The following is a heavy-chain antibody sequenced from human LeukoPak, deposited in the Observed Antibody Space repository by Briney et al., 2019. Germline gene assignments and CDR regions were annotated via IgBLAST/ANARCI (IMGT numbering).Heavy chain of an antibody. Sequence: GGSLRLSCAASGFTFSNAWMSWVRQAPGKGLEWISYTSNSGSSVYYGDSVKGRFTVSRDNAKNSVYLQMDSLRAEDTAVYYCAREHIRSGSYELDNWGQGTLVTVSS. D-gene: IGHD3-10*01. CDR3: AREHIRSGSYELDN. J-gene: IGHJ4*02. CDR2: TSNSGSSV. CDR1: GFTFSNAW. V-gene: IGHV3-11*04.